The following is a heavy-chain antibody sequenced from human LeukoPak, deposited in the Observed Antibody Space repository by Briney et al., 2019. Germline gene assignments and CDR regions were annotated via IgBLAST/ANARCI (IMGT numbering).Heavy chain of an antibody. CDR3: ARDSIGGRGAFDI. Sequence: PGGSLRLSCAASGFTFNVLWLTWVRQAPGKGLEWVAFIRYDGSNKYYADSVKGRFTISRDNSKNTLYLQMNSLTAEDTAVYYCARDSIGGRGAFDIWGQGTMVTVSS. CDR1: GFTFNVLW. D-gene: IGHD2/OR15-2a*01. V-gene: IGHV3-30*02. J-gene: IGHJ3*02. CDR2: IRYDGSNK.